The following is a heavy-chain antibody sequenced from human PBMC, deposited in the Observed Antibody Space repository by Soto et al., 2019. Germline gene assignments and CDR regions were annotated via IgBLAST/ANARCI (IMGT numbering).Heavy chain of an antibody. J-gene: IGHJ3*02. CDR1: GFTFSTYS. D-gene: IGHD3-16*01. Sequence: EVQLVESGGGLVKPGGSLRLSCAASGFTFSTYSMNWVRQAPGKGLEWISSISSSSSYIYYADSVKGQFTISSDNAKNTRYLQINRLRTENTAVDYFARDRGGDLKAFDIWGQGTMVTFSS. V-gene: IGHV3-21*01. CDR3: ARDRGGDLKAFDI. CDR2: ISSSSSYI.